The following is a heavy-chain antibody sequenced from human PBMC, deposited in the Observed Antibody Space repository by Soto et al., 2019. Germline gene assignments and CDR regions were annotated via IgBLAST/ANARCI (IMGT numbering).Heavy chain of an antibody. CDR2: VNHSGEA. J-gene: IGHJ5*02. D-gene: IGHD3-10*01. Sequence: SQTLSLPCGVYAGSFGNYYWIWVRQPPGKGLEWIGEVNHSGEATYNPPLQSRVSISLETSNNHFSLKMTSLTAADTAIYFWARAERFPRSWFDPWGQGTQGTVSS. CDR3: ARAERFPRSWFDP. V-gene: IGHV4-34*01. CDR1: AGSFGNYY.